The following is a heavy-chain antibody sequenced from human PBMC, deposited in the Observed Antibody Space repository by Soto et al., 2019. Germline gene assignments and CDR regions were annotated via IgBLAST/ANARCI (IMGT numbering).Heavy chain of an antibody. J-gene: IGHJ4*02. V-gene: IGHV3-48*03. Sequence: GGSLRLSCAASGFTFSSYEMNWVRQAPGKGPEWVSYISSSGSTIYYADSVKGRFTISRDNAKNSLYLQMNSLRAEDTAVYYCARGGVAPGRAVDYWGQGTLVTVSS. CDR3: ARGGVAPGRAVDY. CDR1: GFTFSSYE. CDR2: ISSSGSTI. D-gene: IGHD3-10*01.